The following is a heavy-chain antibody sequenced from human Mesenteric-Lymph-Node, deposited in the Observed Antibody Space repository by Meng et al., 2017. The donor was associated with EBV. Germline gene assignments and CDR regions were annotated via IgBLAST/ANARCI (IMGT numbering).Heavy chain of an antibody. V-gene: IGHV1-18*01. CDR3: ARDQLWPETPDY. J-gene: IGHJ4*02. CDR2: IGGDNGNT. D-gene: IGHD5-18*01. Sequence: HGLLVESRTVLKSPGAPVQSSCKAVGYSIISHGTTVVQHAPGHSRVCMGLIGGDNGNTFCAEEFQGRVTMTTDTSTNTVHMELRSLISDDTSLCYCARDQLWPETPDYWGQGTLVTVSS. CDR1: GYSIISHG.